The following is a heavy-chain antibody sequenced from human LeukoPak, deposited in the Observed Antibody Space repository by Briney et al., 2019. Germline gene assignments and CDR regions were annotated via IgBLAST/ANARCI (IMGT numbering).Heavy chain of an antibody. Sequence: GASVKVSCKASGYTFTSYYMHWVRQAPGQGLEWMGIINPSGGSTSYAQKFQGRVTMTRDMSTSTVYMELSSLRSEDTAVYCARGSRPVYNLLTGKRYFDYWGQGTLLTVSS. J-gene: IGHJ4*02. CDR3: ARGSRPVYNLLTGKRYFDY. CDR2: INPSGGST. CDR1: GYTFTSYY. D-gene: IGHD3-9*01. V-gene: IGHV1-46*01.